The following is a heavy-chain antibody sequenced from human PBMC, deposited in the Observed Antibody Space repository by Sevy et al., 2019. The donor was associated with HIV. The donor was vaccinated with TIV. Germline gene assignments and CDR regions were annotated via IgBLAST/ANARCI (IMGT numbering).Heavy chain of an antibody. J-gene: IGHJ3*02. V-gene: IGHV3-30*18. Sequence: GGSLRLSCAASGFTFSNYGIHWVRRAPGKGLEWVAVVSYDGSYKYYGDSVRGRFTISRDNSKNTLYLQMNSLRTDDTAVYYCAKGSRATHSAFDIWGQGTMVTVSS. CDR2: VSYDGSYK. CDR3: AKGSRATHSAFDI. CDR1: GFTFSNYG. D-gene: IGHD1-26*01.